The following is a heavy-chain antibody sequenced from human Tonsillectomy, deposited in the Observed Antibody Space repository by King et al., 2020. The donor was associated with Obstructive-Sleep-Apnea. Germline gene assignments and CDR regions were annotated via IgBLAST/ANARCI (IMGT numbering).Heavy chain of an antibody. CDR1: GAFISTGGYY. Sequence: VQLQESGPGLVKPSQTLSLTCTVSGAFISTGGYYWSWIRQHPGKGLEWIGYIYYSGSTSYNPSLKSRVTISVDTSRDQFSLRLSSVTGADTAVYYCARAVLYYGMDVWGQGTTVTVSS. V-gene: IGHV4-31*03. CDR3: ARAVLYYGMDV. D-gene: IGHD3-10*01. J-gene: IGHJ6*02. CDR2: IYYSGST.